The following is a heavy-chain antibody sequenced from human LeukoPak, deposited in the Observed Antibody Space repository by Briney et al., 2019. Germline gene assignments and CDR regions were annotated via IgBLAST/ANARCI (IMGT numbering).Heavy chain of an antibody. CDR1: GGSISSYY. Sequence: SETLSLTCTVSGGSISSYYWSWIRQPPGKGLEWIGYIYYSGSTNYNPSLKSRVTISVDTSKNQFSLKLSSVTAADTAVYYCARDREGLFGTSPFDYWGQGTLVTVSS. J-gene: IGHJ4*02. D-gene: IGHD2-21*01. V-gene: IGHV4-59*01. CDR2: IYYSGST. CDR3: ARDREGLFGTSPFDY.